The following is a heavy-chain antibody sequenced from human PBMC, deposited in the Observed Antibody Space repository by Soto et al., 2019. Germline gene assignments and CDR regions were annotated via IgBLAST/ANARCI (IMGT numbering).Heavy chain of an antibody. V-gene: IGHV3-23*01. J-gene: IGHJ4*02. D-gene: IGHD1-1*01. Sequence: QSGGSLRLSCAVSGFSLGPYGVTWVRQTPEKGLEWVTGFSGGRGAIFYADSVRGRFTISRDSSTAYLQMNNLRPEDTAVYFCARWNGFGDSWGQGSLVTVSS. CDR2: FSGGRGAI. CDR3: ARWNGFGDS. CDR1: GFSLGPYG.